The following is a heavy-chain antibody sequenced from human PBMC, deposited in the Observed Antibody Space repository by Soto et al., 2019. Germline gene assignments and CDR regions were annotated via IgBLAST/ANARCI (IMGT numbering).Heavy chain of an antibody. V-gene: IGHV3-74*01. Sequence: EVPLVESGGGLVQPGGSLRLSCAASGFTFSSYWMHWVRQAPGKGLVWVSRINSDGSSTSYADSVKGRFTISRDNAKNTLYLQMNSLRAEDTAVYYCARLSYGMRGGMDVWGQGTTVTVSS. CDR1: GFTFSSYW. CDR3: ARLSYGMRGGMDV. J-gene: IGHJ6*02. CDR2: INSDGSST. D-gene: IGHD5-18*01.